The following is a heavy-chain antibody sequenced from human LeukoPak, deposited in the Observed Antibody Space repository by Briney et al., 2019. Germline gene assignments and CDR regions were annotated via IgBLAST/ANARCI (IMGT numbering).Heavy chain of an antibody. CDR1: GGSISSYY. Sequence: PSETLSLTCTVFGGSISSYYWSWIRQPPGKGLEWIGYIYYSGSTNYNPSLKSRVTISVDTSKNQFSLKLSSVTAADTAVYYCARGGGYTPYYYGMDVWGQGTTVTVSS. J-gene: IGHJ6*02. V-gene: IGHV4-59*01. D-gene: IGHD5-12*01. CDR2: IYYSGST. CDR3: ARGGGYTPYYYGMDV.